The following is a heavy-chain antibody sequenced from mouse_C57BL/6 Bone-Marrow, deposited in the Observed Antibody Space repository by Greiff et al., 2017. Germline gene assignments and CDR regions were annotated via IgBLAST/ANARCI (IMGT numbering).Heavy chain of an antibody. CDR2: INPNNGGT. CDR3: ARGDGPFGV. D-gene: IGHD2-3*01. Sequence: EVQLQQSGPELVKPGASVKISCKASGYTFTDYYMNWVKQSHGKSLEWIGDINPNNGGTSYNQKFKGKATLTVDKSSSTAYMELRSLTSEDSAVYNCARGDGPFGVWGTGTTVTVSS. CDR1: GYTFTDYY. J-gene: IGHJ1*03. V-gene: IGHV1-26*01.